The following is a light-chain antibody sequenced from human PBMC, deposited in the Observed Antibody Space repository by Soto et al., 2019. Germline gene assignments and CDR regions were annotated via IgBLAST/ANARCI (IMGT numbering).Light chain of an antibody. J-gene: IGKJ4*01. CDR1: QSVSIY. V-gene: IGKV3-11*01. CDR3: QQRYNWPLT. CDR2: DAS. Sequence: EIVLTQSPATLSLSPGERVTLSCRASQSVSIYLAWYQQKPGQAPRLLIHDASNRATGVPARFSGSGSGTDFTLTISSLEPEDFALYYCQQRYNWPLTFGGGTKVEIK.